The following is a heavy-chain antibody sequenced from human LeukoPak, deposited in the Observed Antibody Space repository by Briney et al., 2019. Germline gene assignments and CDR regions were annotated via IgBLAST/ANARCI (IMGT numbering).Heavy chain of an antibody. V-gene: IGHV3-33*01. J-gene: IGHJ4*02. CDR3: ARSREHGSGTYDSYYFDY. CDR1: GFTFSTYG. D-gene: IGHD3-10*01. CDR2: ICYDGGNK. Sequence: GGSLRLSCAASGFTFSTYGMHRVRQAPGKGLEWVAIICYDGGNKYYADSVRGRFTISRDNSKNTLFLQMNSLRAEDTAVYYCARSREHGSGTYDSYYFDYWGQGTLVTVSS.